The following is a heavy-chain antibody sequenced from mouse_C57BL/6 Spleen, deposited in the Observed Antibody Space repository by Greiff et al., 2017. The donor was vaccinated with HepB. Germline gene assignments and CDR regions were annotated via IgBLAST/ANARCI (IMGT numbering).Heavy chain of an antibody. D-gene: IGHD1-1*01. CDR2: IYPRSGNT. Sequence: QVQLQQSGAELARPGASVKLSCKASGYTFTSYGISWVKQRTGQGLEWIGEIYPRSGNTYYNEKFKGKATLTADKSSSTAYMELRSLTSEDSAVYFCARSRDHYYGSSFYFDYWGQGTTLTVSS. V-gene: IGHV1-81*01. CDR3: ARSRDHYYGSSFYFDY. J-gene: IGHJ2*01. CDR1: GYTFTSYG.